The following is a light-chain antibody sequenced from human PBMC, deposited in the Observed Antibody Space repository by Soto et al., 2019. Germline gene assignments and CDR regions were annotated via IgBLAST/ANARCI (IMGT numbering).Light chain of an antibody. J-gene: IGKJ2*01. V-gene: IGKV1-39*01. CDR3: QQSYTSPYT. CDR1: QSISNY. Sequence: DIQMTQSPSSLSASVGDSVTITCRASQSISNYVNWYQQKPGKAPNLLIYTASTLQSGVPSRFRGSGSGTDFTLTISSLQPEDFATYSCQQSYTSPYTFGQGTNLEIK. CDR2: TAS.